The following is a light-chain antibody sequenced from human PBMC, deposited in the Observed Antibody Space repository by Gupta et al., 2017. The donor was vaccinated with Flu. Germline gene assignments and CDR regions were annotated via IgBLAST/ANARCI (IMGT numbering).Light chain of an antibody. V-gene: IGKV1-5*03. CDR3: QQYNSYPWT. J-gene: IGKJ1*01. CDR2: KAS. Sequence: DIQMTQSPSTLSASVGDTVTITCRASQTFSTWLAWYQQKPGKAPKLLIYKASSSESGVPSRFSGSGSGTDFTLTIGSLQPDDFATYYCQQYNSYPWTFGQGTKVEV. CDR1: QTFSTW.